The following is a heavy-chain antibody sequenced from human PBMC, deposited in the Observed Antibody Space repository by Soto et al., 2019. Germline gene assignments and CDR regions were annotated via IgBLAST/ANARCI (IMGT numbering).Heavy chain of an antibody. V-gene: IGHV3-15*01. Sequence: GGSLRLSCAASGFTFSNAWMSWVRQAPGKGLEWVGRIKSKTDGGTTDYAAPVKGRFTISRDDSKNTLYLQMNSLKTEDTAVYYCTTRVSMTTVTTVFDYWGQGTLVTVS. CDR1: GFTFSNAW. J-gene: IGHJ4*02. CDR2: IKSKTDGGTT. CDR3: TTRVSMTTVTTVFDY. D-gene: IGHD4-17*01.